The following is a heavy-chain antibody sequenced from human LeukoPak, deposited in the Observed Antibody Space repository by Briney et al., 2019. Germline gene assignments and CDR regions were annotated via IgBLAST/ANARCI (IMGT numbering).Heavy chain of an antibody. D-gene: IGHD2-15*01. J-gene: IGHJ3*02. CDR2: IYYSGST. V-gene: IGHV4-30-4*08. CDR3: ARDCSGGSCYGAFDI. Sequence: SQTLSLTCTVPGGSISSGGYYWSWIRQHPGKGLEWIGYIYYSGSTYYNPSLKSRITISVDTSENRFSLKLSSVTATDTAVYYCARDCSGGSCYGAFDIWGQGTMVTVSS. CDR1: GGSISSGGYY.